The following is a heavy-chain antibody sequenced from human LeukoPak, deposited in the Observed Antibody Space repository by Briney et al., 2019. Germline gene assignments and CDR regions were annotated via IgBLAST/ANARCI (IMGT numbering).Heavy chain of an antibody. Sequence: PSQTLSLTCTVSGGSISSGGYSWSWIRQPPGKGLEWIGYIYHSGSTYYNPSLKSRVTISVDRSKNQFSLKLSSVTAADTAVYYCARTPTSYGMVRGVTNYFDYWGQGTLVTVSS. CDR2: IYHSGST. CDR1: GGSISSGGYS. CDR3: ARTPTSYGMVRGVTNYFDY. J-gene: IGHJ4*02. D-gene: IGHD3-10*01. V-gene: IGHV4-30-2*01.